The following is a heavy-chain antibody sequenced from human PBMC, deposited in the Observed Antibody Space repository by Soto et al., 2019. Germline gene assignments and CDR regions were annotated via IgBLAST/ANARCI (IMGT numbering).Heavy chain of an antibody. J-gene: IGHJ4*02. D-gene: IGHD4-17*01. Sequence: EVQLLESGGGLVQPGGSLRLSCAASGFTFSSYAMTWVRQAPGEGLAWVSAISASGGSTYYADSVKGRCTISRDNSRNTLYLHMNSGSAEDRAVCCCAKASTVTARSDYWCQGTLVIVSS. CDR3: AKASTVTARSDY. CDR1: GFTFSSYA. CDR2: ISASGGST. V-gene: IGHV3-23*01.